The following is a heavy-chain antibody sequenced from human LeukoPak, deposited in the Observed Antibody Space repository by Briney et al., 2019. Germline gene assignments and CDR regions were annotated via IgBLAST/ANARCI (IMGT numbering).Heavy chain of an antibody. J-gene: IGHJ4*02. V-gene: IGHV4-30-4*01. CDR2: IYSSGST. CDR1: GGSISSGDYY. CDR3: VRHGQVGATNFDY. D-gene: IGHD1-26*01. Sequence: SQTLSLTCTVSGGSISSGDYYWSWIRQPPGKGLEWIGYIYSSGSTNYNPSLKSRVTISVDTSKKWFSLKLNSVTAADTAVYYCVRHGQVGATNFDYWGQGTLVTVSS.